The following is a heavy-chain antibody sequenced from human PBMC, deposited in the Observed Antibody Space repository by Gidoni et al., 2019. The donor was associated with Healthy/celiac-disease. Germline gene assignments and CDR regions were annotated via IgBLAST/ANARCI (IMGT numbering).Heavy chain of an antibody. D-gene: IGHD3-16*01. J-gene: IGHJ6*02. CDR3: ARVNQPPILLGGQDV. Sequence: EVQLVESGGGLVQPGGSLRLSCAASGFTFSSYAISWVRQAPGKGLEWVSAISGSGGSTYYADAVKGRFTISRDNSKNTLYLQMNSLRAEDTAVYYCARVNQPPILLGGQDVWGQGTTVTVSS. V-gene: IGHV3-23*04. CDR1: GFTFSSYA. CDR2: ISGSGGST.